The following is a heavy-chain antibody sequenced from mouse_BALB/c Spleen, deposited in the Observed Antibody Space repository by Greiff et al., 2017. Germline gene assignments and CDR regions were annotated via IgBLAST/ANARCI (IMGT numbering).Heavy chain of an antibody. Sequence: DVHLVESGGGLVQPGGSRKLSCAASGFTFSSFGMHWVRQAPEKGLEWVAYISSGSSTIYYADTVKGRFTISRDNPKNTLFLQMTSLRSEDTAMYYCARTGTSAMDYWGQGTSVTVSS. CDR3: ARTGTSAMDY. J-gene: IGHJ4*01. CDR2: ISSGSSTI. CDR1: GFTFSSFG. D-gene: IGHD4-1*01. V-gene: IGHV5-17*02.